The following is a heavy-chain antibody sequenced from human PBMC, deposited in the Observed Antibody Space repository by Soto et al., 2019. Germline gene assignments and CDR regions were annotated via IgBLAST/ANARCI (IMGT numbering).Heavy chain of an antibody. CDR3: AKGAVAGTPTSYYYDGMAV. CDR2: IIPIFGTV. D-gene: IGHD6-19*01. Sequence: QVQLLQSGAEVKKPGSSVRVSCEASGGTFRTYAISWVRQAPGQGLEWMGEIIPIFGTVNYAQKFQGRVTITADESTTTVYMGLRSLRSEDTAVYYCAKGAVAGTPTSYYYDGMAVWGQGTTVTVSS. V-gene: IGHV1-69*12. J-gene: IGHJ6*02. CDR1: GGTFRTYA.